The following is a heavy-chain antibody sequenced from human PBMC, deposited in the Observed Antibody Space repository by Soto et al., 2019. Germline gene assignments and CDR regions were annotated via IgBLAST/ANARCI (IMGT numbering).Heavy chain of an antibody. D-gene: IGHD5-18*01. Sequence: QLQLQESGPGLVKPSETLSLTCTVSGGSISSSSYYWGWIRQPPGKGLEWIGSIYYSGSTYYNPSLKSRVTISVATSKNPFSLKLSSVTAADTAVYYCASRGYSYGYSHFDYWGQGTLVAVSS. CDR1: GGSISSSSYY. J-gene: IGHJ4*02. CDR2: IYYSGST. V-gene: IGHV4-39*01. CDR3: ASRGYSYGYSHFDY.